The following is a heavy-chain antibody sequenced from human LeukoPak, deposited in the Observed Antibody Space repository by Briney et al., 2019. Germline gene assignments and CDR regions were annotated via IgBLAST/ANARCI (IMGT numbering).Heavy chain of an antibody. D-gene: IGHD6-6*01. Sequence: GGSLRLSCAASGFTFSASSMHWVRQAPGKGLEWVALISDDGSNESFADSVKGRFTIYRDNSKNTLYLQMNSLRADDTAVYYCARDHQVSYFDYWGQGTLVTVSS. CDR3: ARDHQVSYFDY. V-gene: IGHV3-30*04. CDR1: GFTFSASS. CDR2: ISDDGSNE. J-gene: IGHJ4*02.